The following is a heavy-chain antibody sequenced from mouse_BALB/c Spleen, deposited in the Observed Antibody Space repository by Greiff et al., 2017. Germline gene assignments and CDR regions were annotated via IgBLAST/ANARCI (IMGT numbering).Heavy chain of an antibody. Sequence: EVQLQQSGPELVKPGASVKIPCKASGYTFTDYNMDWVKQSHGKSLEWIGDINPNNGGTIYNQKFKGKATLTVDKSSSTAYMEVRSLTSEDTAVYYCARMTLYAMDYWGQGTSVTVSS. J-gene: IGHJ4*01. CDR2: INPNNGGT. V-gene: IGHV1-18*01. CDR1: GYTFTDYN. CDR3: ARMTLYAMDY.